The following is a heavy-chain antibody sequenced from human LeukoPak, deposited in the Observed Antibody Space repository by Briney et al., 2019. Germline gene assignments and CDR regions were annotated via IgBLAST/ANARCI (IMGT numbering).Heavy chain of an antibody. CDR2: MNPNSGST. V-gene: IGHV1-8*03. Sequence: ASVKVSCKASGYTFTSYDINWVRQATGQGLEWMGWMNPNSGSTGYAQKFQGRVTITRNTSISTAYMELSSLRSEDTAVYYCARSSGTYPDFDSWGQGTLVTVSS. J-gene: IGHJ4*02. CDR1: GYTFTSYD. D-gene: IGHD1-1*01. CDR3: ARSSGTYPDFDS.